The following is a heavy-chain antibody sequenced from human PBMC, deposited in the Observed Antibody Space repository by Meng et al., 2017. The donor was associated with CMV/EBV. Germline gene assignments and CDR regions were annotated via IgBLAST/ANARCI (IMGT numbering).Heavy chain of an antibody. V-gene: IGHV4-4*07. CDR1: GGSISSYY. Sequence: QVHLQASGPGLVKPSGTLSLTCTVSGGSISSYYWSWIRQPAGKGLEWIGRIYTSGSSNYNPSLKSRVTMSVDTSKNQFSLKLSSVTAADTAVYYCARHGDTAMVVGIDYWGQGTLVTVSS. J-gene: IGHJ4*02. CDR2: IYTSGSS. D-gene: IGHD5-18*01. CDR3: ARHGDTAMVVGIDY.